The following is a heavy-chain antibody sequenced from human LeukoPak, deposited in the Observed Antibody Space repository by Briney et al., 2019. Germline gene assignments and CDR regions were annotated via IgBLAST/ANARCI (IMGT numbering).Heavy chain of an antibody. V-gene: IGHV1-2*02. CDR3: ARVPWCGGYRPNWFDP. Sequence: ASVKVSCKTSGYTFTNYYVHWVRQAPGQGLEWMGWLNPNSGGTKYAQKFQGRVTMTRDTSISTAYMEVSSLRFDDTAVYYCARVPWCGGYRPNWFDPWGQGTLVTVSS. J-gene: IGHJ5*02. CDR1: GYTFTNYY. D-gene: IGHD2-8*02. CDR2: LNPNSGGT.